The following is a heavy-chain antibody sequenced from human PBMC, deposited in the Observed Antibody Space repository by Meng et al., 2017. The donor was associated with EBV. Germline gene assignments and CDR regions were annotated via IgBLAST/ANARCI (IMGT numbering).Heavy chain of an antibody. CDR2: FLPRLGAP. D-gene: IGHD3-10*01. V-gene: IGHV1-69*01. CDR1: GGPFRYYA. J-gene: IGHJ4*02. Sequence: QVQLVQSAAEGKKPGSSVKGSCKTSGGPFRYYAISWVRQAPGQGLEWLGGFLPRLGAPNYAQKFHGRVKITADESTSTHYMDLSSLRSEDTAIYYCASESGRGYTPDYWGQGTLVTVSS. CDR3: ASESGRGYTPDY.